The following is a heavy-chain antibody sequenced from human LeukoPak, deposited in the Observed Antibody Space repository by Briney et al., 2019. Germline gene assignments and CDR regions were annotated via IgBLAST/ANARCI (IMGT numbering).Heavy chain of an antibody. Sequence: ASVKVSCKASGYTFGAYYIHWVRQAPGQGLEWMGWINPNSGGTNYAQKFQGRVTMTRDTSISTAYMELSRLRSDDTAVYYCAREDCSSTSCYAGYWGQGTLVTVSS. D-gene: IGHD2-2*01. CDR1: GYTFGAYY. J-gene: IGHJ4*02. CDR2: INPNSGGT. V-gene: IGHV1-2*02. CDR3: AREDCSSTSCYAGY.